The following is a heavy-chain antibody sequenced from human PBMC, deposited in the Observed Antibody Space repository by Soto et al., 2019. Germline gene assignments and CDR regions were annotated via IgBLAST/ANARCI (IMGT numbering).Heavy chain of an antibody. V-gene: IGHV3-11*06. Sequence: GGSLRLSCAASGFTFSDYYMSWIRQAPGKGLEWVSYISSSSSYTNYADSVKGRFTISRDNAKNSLYLQMNSLRAEDTAVYYCARDQGYGDYLSMDVWGQGTTVTVPS. CDR3: ARDQGYGDYLSMDV. J-gene: IGHJ6*02. CDR2: ISSSSSYT. D-gene: IGHD4-17*01. CDR1: GFTFSDYY.